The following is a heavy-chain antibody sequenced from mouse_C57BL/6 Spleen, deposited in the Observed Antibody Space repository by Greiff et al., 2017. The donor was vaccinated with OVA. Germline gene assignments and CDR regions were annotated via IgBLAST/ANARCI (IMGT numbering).Heavy chain of an antibody. CDR3: ARTTVVATNYFDY. CDR1: GFSLTSYA. J-gene: IGHJ2*01. Sequence: VQLQQSGPGLVAPSQSLSITCTVSGFSLTSYAISWVRQPPGKGLEWLGVIWTGGGTNYNSALKSRLSISKDNSKSQVFLKMNSLQTDDTARYYCARTTVVATNYFDYWGQGTTLTVSS. D-gene: IGHD1-1*01. CDR2: IWTGGGT. V-gene: IGHV2-9-1*01.